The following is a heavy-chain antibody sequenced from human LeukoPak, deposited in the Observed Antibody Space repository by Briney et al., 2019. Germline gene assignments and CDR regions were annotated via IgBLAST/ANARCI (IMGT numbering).Heavy chain of an antibody. J-gene: IGHJ4*02. V-gene: IGHV4-59*01. Sequence: PSETLSLTCTVSGGSISSYYWSWIRQPPGKGLEWIGYIYYSGSTNYNPSLKSRVTISGDTSKNQFSLKLSSVTAADTAVYYCARETSGYPSSFDYWGQGTLVTVSS. CDR3: ARETSGYPSSFDY. CDR1: GGSISSYY. CDR2: IYYSGST. D-gene: IGHD3-22*01.